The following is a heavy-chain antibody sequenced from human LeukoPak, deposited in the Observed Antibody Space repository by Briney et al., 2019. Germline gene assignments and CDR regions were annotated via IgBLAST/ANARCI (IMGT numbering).Heavy chain of an antibody. CDR3: ARRGFQLVYDY. CDR2: IYSGGST. CDR1: GFTVSSNY. Sequence: GGSLRLSCAASGFTVSSNYMSCVRKAPGKGLEWVSVIYSGGSTYYADSVKGRFTISRDNSKNTLYLQMNSLRAEDTAVYYCARRGFQLVYDYWGQGILVTASS. V-gene: IGHV3-66*01. D-gene: IGHD2-2*02. J-gene: IGHJ4*02.